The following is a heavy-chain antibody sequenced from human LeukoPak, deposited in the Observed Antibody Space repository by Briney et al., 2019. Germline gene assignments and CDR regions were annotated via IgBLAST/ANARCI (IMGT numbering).Heavy chain of an antibody. CDR3: TKRLDSSGYYYAPDY. Sequence: GGSLRLSCAASGFTFSSYAMSWVRQAPGKGLEWVSAISGSGGSTYYADSVKGRFTISRDNSKNTLYLQMNSLRAEDTAVYYCTKRLDSSGYYYAPDYWGQGTLVIVSS. V-gene: IGHV3-23*01. CDR2: ISGSGGST. D-gene: IGHD3-22*01. CDR1: GFTFSSYA. J-gene: IGHJ4*02.